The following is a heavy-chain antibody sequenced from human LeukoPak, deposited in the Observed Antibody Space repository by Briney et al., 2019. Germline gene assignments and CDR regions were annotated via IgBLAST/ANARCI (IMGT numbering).Heavy chain of an antibody. CDR2: IYHSGST. D-gene: IGHD3-16*01. J-gene: IGHJ6*04. CDR3: ARDLGSSTPSGI. Sequence: SGTLSLTCAVSGGSISSNNWWNWVRQPPGKGLEWIGEIYHSGSTNYSPSLKSRVTISVDKSRNLLFLKLNSVTAADTAVYYCARDLGSSTPSGIWGKGTTVTVSS. CDR1: GGSISSNNW. V-gene: IGHV4-4*02.